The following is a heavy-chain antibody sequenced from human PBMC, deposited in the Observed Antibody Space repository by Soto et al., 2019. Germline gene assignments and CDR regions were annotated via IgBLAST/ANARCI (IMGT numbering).Heavy chain of an antibody. CDR2: IIPLLGLT. CDR1: GGTYTIYT. CDR3: ATEKYGAGRVGVYF. V-gene: IGHV1-69*08. J-gene: IGHJ4*02. D-gene: IGHD1-26*01. Sequence: QVPLVQSGAEVKKPGYSVKVSCEASGGTYTIYTITWVRQAPGQGLAGMGRIIPLLGLTNYARHFQDRVTITADRATSTADMERSSLRFDDTAVYFCATEKYGAGRVGVYFWGQGTQVTVSS.